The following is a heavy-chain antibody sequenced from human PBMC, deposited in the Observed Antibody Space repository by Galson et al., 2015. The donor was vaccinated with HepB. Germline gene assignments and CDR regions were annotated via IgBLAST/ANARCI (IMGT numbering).Heavy chain of an antibody. J-gene: IGHJ4*02. CDR2: IIPIFGTA. V-gene: IGHV1-69*06. Sequence: SVKVSCKASGGTFSSYAISWVRQAPGQGLEWMGGIIPIFGTADYAQKFQGRVTITADKSTSTAYMELSSLRSEDTAVYYYARAAYYYDSSGGIDYWGQGTLVTVSS. CDR3: ARAAYYYDSSGGIDY. D-gene: IGHD3-22*01. CDR1: GGTFSSYA.